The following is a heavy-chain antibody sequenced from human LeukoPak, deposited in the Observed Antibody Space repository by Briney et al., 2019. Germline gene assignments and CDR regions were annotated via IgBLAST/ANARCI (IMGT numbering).Heavy chain of an antibody. V-gene: IGHV4-59*01. CDR2: IYYSGST. Sequence: PSETLSLTCTVSGGSISSYYWSWIRQPPGKGLEWIGYIYYSGSTNYNPSLKSRVTISVDTSKNQFSLKLSSVTAADTAVYYCAGYGGPTTYFDYWGQGTLVTVSS. D-gene: IGHD4-23*01. CDR3: AGYGGPTTYFDY. J-gene: IGHJ4*02. CDR1: GGSISSYY.